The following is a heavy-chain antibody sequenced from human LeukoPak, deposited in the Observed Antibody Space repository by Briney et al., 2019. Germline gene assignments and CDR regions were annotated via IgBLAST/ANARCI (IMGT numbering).Heavy chain of an antibody. J-gene: IGHJ4*02. D-gene: IGHD5-18*01. CDR1: GFYFSAYG. Sequence: GGSLRLSCAASGFYFSAYGMHWVRQAPGKGLEWVAFIRYDGTYKYYLDSVKGRFTISRDNSKNTLYLQMNSLRAEDTAVYYCAKIPRRIQLWSEGDYWGQGTLVTVSS. CDR2: IRYDGTYK. CDR3: AKIPRRIQLWSEGDY. V-gene: IGHV3-30*02.